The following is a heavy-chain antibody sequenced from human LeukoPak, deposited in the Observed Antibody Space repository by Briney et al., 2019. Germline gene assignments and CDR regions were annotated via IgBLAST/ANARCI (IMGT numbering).Heavy chain of an antibody. CDR1: GYTFTSNY. D-gene: IGHD3-22*01. CDR2: INPSGGST. CDR3: ATASPYYYDSSGYYDY. J-gene: IGHJ4*02. V-gene: IGHV1-46*01. Sequence: ASVKVSCKASGYTFTSNYIHWVRQAPGQGLEWMGIINPSGGSTSYAQKFQGRVTMTRDTSTSTVYMELSSLRSEDTAVYYCATASPYYYDSSGYYDYWGQGTLVTVSS.